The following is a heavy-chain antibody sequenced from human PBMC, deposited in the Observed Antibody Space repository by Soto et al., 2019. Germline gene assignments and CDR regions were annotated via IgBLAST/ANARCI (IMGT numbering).Heavy chain of an antibody. CDR2: IYYNGNT. CDR1: GGSISSYY. CDR3: ARTSIAAGGTKNNFDF. V-gene: IGHV4-59*12. Sequence: SETLSLTCTVSGGSISSYYWSWIRQPPGKGLEWIGYIYYNGNTNYDPSLKSRVTMSVDTSKNQFSLKLRSVTAADTAVYYCARTSIAAGGTKNNFDFWGQGILVNVSS. D-gene: IGHD6-13*01. J-gene: IGHJ4*02.